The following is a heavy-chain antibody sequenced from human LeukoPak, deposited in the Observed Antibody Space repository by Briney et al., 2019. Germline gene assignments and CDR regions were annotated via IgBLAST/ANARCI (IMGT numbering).Heavy chain of an antibody. Sequence: GGSLRLSCSVSAFTFNTFDNFAMNWVRQAPGKGLEWVAAISESGASTYYAASVKGRFTISRDNSKNTLYLQMNSLRAEDTAVYYCSTTPAYYFDYWGQGTLVTVSS. J-gene: IGHJ4*02. CDR2: ISESGAST. D-gene: IGHD1-26*01. V-gene: IGHV3-23*01. CDR3: STTPAYYFDY. CDR1: AFTFNTFDNFA.